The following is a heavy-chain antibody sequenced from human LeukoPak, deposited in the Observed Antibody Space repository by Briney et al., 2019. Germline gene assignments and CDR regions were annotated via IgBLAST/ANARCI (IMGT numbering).Heavy chain of an antibody. J-gene: IGHJ6*04. CDR2: ISGSGGST. CDR3: AELGITMIGGV. CDR1: GFTFSSYA. Sequence: GGSLRLSCAASGFTFSSYAMHWVRQASGKGLEWVSAISGSGGSTYYADSVKGRFTISRDNSKNTLYLQMNSLRAEDTAVYYCAELGITMIGGVWGKGTTVTISS. D-gene: IGHD3-10*02. V-gene: IGHV3-23*01.